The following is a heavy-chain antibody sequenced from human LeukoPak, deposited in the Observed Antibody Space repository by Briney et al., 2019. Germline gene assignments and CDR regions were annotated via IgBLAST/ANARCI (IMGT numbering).Heavy chain of an antibody. CDR2: ISYDGSNK. CDR3: ARESGWGLPHAFDF. J-gene: IGHJ3*01. CDR1: GFTFSSYA. V-gene: IGHV3-30-3*01. Sequence: PGGSLRLSCAAPGFTFSSYAMHWVRQAPGKGLEWVAVISYDGSNKYYADSVKGRFTISRDNSKNTLYLQMNSLRAEDTAVYYCARESGWGLPHAFDFWGQGTMVTVSS. D-gene: IGHD3-3*01.